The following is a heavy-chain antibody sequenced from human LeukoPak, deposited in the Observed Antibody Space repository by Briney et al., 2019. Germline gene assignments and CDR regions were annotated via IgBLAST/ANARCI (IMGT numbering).Heavy chain of an antibody. J-gene: IGHJ4*02. D-gene: IGHD3-10*01. CDR1: GFIFSSYG. CDR3: AQDHGGSRNFYYYFDY. CDR2: ISYDGNDK. V-gene: IGHV3-30*18. Sequence: PGRSLRLSCAASGFIFSSYGMHWVRQAPGKGLEWVAVISYDGNDKYYADSVKGRFTISRDNSKNTLYLQINSLRAEDTAVYYCAQDHGGSRNFYYYFDYWGRGTLVTVSS.